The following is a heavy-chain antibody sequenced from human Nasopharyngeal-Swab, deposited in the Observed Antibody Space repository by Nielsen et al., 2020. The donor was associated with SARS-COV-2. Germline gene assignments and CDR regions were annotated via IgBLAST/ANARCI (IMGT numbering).Heavy chain of an antibody. CDR1: GFTFSNAW. CDR2: IKSKTDGGTT. D-gene: IGHD4-17*01. CDR3: TTEAVTTVKGALDY. V-gene: IGHV3-15*01. Sequence: GESLKISCAASGFTFSNAWMSWVRQAPGKGLEWVGRIKSKTDGGTTDYAAPVKGRFTISRDDSKNTLYLQMNSLKTEDTAVYYCTTEAVTTVKGALDYWGQGTLVTVSS. J-gene: IGHJ4*02.